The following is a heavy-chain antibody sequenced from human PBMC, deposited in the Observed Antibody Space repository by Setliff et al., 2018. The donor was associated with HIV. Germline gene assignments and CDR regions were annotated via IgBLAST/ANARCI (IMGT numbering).Heavy chain of an antibody. Sequence: PSETLSLTCAVYGESLSPYFWSWIRQTPGKGLEWIGEINHSGSTNHNPSLKSRATISVDTSKNQFSLKLSSVTAADTAVYYCARGGGTIIGANFDYWGQGTLVTVSS. CDR1: GESLSPYF. CDR2: INHSGST. V-gene: IGHV4-34*04. J-gene: IGHJ4*02. CDR3: ARGGGTIIGANFDY. D-gene: IGHD3-3*01.